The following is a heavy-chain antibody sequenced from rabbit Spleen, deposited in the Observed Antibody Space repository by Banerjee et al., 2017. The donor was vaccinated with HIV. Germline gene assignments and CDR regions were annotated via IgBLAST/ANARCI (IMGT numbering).Heavy chain of an antibody. D-gene: IGHD1-1*01. Sequence: QSLEESGGDLVKPGASLTLTCTASGFSFSSRYYMCWIRQAPGKGLEWIACIDIGGSGFTYFASWAKGRFTISKTSSTTVTLQMTSLTAADTATYFCARDTSSSFSSYGMDLWGPGTLVTVS. J-gene: IGHJ6*01. CDR3: ARDTSSSFSSYGMDL. CDR2: IDIGGSGFT. CDR1: GFSFSSRYY. V-gene: IGHV1S40*01.